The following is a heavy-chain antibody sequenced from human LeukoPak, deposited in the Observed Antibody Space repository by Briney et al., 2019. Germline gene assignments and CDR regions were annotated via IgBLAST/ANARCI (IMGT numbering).Heavy chain of an antibody. CDR1: GFTFSSYA. D-gene: IGHD2-15*01. J-gene: IGHJ5*02. Sequence: PGGSLRLSCAASGFTFSSYAMSWVRQSPGKGLEWVSAISGSGGSTYYADSVRGRFTIFRDNSKNTLYLQMNSLRAEDTAVYYCAKSKEDCCGSFDPWGQGTLVTVSS. V-gene: IGHV3-23*01. CDR3: AKSKEDCCGSFDP. CDR2: ISGSGGST.